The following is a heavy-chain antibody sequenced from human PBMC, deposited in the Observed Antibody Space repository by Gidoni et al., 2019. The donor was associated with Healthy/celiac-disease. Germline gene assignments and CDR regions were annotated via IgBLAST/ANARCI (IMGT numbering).Heavy chain of an antibody. V-gene: IGHV1-2*02. Sequence: QVQLVQSGAEVKKPGASVKVSCKASGYTFTGYYMHWVRQAPGQGLDWMGWINPNSGGTNYAQKFQGRVTMTRDTSISTAYMELSRLRSDDTAVYYCARDPFQAFGVVKDAFDIWGQGTMVTVSS. D-gene: IGHD3-3*01. CDR3: ARDPFQAFGVVKDAFDI. CDR2: INPNSGGT. CDR1: GYTFTGYY. J-gene: IGHJ3*02.